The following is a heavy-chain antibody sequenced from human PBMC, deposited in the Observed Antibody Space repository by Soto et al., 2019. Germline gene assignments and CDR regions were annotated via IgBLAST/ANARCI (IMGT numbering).Heavy chain of an antibody. J-gene: IGHJ4*02. CDR3: ARALGILGVDY. V-gene: IGHV3-48*03. Sequence: GGSLRLSCEASGFTFSSYELSWVRQAPGKGLEWVSYISGSGSTTYYADSVKGRFTISRDNAKTSLYLQMNSLRAEDTAVYYCARALGILGVDYWGQGAPVTVSS. D-gene: IGHD1-26*01. CDR1: GFTFSSYE. CDR2: ISGSGSTT.